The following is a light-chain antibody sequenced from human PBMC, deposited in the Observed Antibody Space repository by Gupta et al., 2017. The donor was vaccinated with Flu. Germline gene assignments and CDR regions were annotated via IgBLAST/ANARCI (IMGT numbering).Light chain of an antibody. CDR1: ESISGW. CDR2: KTS. J-gene: IGKJ1*01. Sequence: GDRVTIACRASESISGWLAWYQQKPGKAPKLLIYKTSGLEDGVPSRFSGSGSGTEFSLTISSLQPDDFATYYCQQYDTYSWTFGQGTKVEIK. V-gene: IGKV1-5*03. CDR3: QQYDTYSWT.